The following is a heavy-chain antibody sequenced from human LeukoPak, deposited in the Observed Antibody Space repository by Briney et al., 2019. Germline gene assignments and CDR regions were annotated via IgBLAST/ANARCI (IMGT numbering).Heavy chain of an antibody. J-gene: IGHJ2*01. CDR2: IYYSGST. D-gene: IGHD2-21*02. V-gene: IGHV4-39*01. CDR3: SRRDCSQTDCFDWCFDL. CDR1: GGSIIRASSY. Sequence: SETLSLTCTVSGGSIIRASSYWGWIRQPPGKGLEWIGSIYYSGSTYYNPSLKSRVTISIGTSKNLFSLKLNSVTAADTAVYYCSRRDCSQTDCFDWCFDLWGRGTLLTVSS.